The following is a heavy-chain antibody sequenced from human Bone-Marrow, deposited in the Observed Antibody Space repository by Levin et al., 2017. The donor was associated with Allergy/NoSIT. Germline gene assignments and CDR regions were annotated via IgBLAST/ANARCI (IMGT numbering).Heavy chain of an antibody. CDR2: IFPNGIT. J-gene: IGHJ3*01. CDR1: GGSITNEEFP. V-gene: IGHV4-30-2*06. Sequence: MPSETLSLTCDVSGGSITNEEFPWSWIRQSPGKGLECLGYIFPNGITSYSPALSKRVTFSLDKSKNQFSLRLSSVTAADTAVYFCARGNFDILTGFHAAFVFWGQGTTVTVSS. D-gene: IGHD3-9*01. CDR3: ARGNFDILTGFHAAFVF.